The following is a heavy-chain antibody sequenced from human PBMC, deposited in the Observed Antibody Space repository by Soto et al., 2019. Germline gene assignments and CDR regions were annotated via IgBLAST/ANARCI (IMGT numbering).Heavy chain of an antibody. J-gene: IGHJ5*02. CDR2: ISYSGST. D-gene: IGHD3-10*01. CDR1: GGSISSGDYY. CDR3: ARGVTMVRGVIIPWFDP. V-gene: IGHV4-30-4*01. Sequence: QVQLQESGPGLVKPSQTLSLTCTVSGGSISSGDYYWSWIRQPPGKGLEWIGYISYSGSTYYNPSLKGRVTISVDTSKNQFSLKLSSVTAADTAVYYWARGVTMVRGVIIPWFDPWGQGTLVTVSS.